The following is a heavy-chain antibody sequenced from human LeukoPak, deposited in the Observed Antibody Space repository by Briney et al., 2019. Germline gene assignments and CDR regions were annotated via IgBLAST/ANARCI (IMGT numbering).Heavy chain of an antibody. V-gene: IGHV1-18*01. CDR2: ISAYNGNT. D-gene: IGHD2-15*01. Sequence: ASVKVSCKASGYTFTSYGISWVRQAPGQGLEYMGWISAYNGNTNYAQKLQGRVTMTTDTSTSTAYMELSRLRSDDTAVYYCARDRGVDYCSGGSCSHYYCYMDVWGKGTTVTISS. J-gene: IGHJ6*03. CDR3: ARDRGVDYCSGGSCSHYYCYMDV. CDR1: GYTFTSYG.